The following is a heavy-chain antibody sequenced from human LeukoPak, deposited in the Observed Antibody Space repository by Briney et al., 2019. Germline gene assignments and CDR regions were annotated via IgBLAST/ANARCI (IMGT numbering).Heavy chain of an antibody. D-gene: IGHD2-2*02. V-gene: IGHV1-2*02. CDR1: GYTFTGYY. CDR3: AREDIVVVPAAIRYYYYGMDV. Sequence: ASVKVSCKASGYTFTGYYMHWVRQAPGQGLEWMGWINPNSGGTNYAQKFQGRVTMTRDTSISTAYMELSRLRSDATAVYYCAREDIVVVPAAIRYYYYGMDVWGQGTTVTVSS. J-gene: IGHJ6*02. CDR2: INPNSGGT.